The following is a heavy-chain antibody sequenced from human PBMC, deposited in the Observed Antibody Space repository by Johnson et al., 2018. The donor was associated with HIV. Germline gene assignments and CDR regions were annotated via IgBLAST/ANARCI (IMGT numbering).Heavy chain of an antibody. D-gene: IGHD5-18*01. J-gene: IGHJ3*02. CDR1: GFTVDDYD. V-gene: IGHV3-20*04. CDR2: FYRNGGSS. Sequence: VQLVESGGGVVRPGGSLRLSCEASGFTVDDYDMSWVRQVPGKGLEWVSGFYRNGGSSGYAASVKGRFTISRENAKNSLYLQMNSLRAGETVVYYCARGRGVGRPIQKWLGAAFDIWGQGTMVTVSS. CDR3: ARGRGVGRPIQKWLGAAFDI.